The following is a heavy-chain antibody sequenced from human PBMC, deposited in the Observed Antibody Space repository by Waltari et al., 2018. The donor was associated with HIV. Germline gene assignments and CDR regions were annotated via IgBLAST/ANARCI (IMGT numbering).Heavy chain of an antibody. CDR1: GFAFSRYW. V-gene: IGHV3-7*04. Sequence: EVQLAESGGGLVQPGGSLNVSCAVSGFAFSRYWMSWVRQAPGKGPEWVANINENGDEKYHVDSMKGRFVISRDNTKQSLYLEMKNLRVEDTAVYYCVRGSGSFWGQGTLVTVSS. D-gene: IGHD2-15*01. CDR2: INENGDEK. CDR3: VRGSGSF. J-gene: IGHJ4*02.